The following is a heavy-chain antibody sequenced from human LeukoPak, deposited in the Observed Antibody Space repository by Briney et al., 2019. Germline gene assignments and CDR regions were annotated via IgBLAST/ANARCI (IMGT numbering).Heavy chain of an antibody. J-gene: IGHJ4*02. V-gene: IGHV3-66*01. Sequence: GGSLRLSWAASGFTVSSNYMSWVRQAPGKGLEWVSVIYSGGSTYYADSVKGRFTISRDNSKNTLYLQMNSLRAEDTAVYYCAKDRHTGLYYFDYWGQGTLVTVSS. CDR3: AKDRHTGLYYFDY. CDR2: IYSGGST. CDR1: GFTVSSNY.